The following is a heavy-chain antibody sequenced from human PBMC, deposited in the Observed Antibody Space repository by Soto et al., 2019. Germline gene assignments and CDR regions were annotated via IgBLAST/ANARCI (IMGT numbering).Heavy chain of an antibody. CDR3: AHRALVPAATAYYFDY. D-gene: IGHD2-2*01. Sequence: GPTLVNPTQTLTLTCTFSGFSLSTSGVGVGWIRQPQGKALEWLAFIYWDFDKRYSPSLKSRLTITNDTSNNQVVLTMTNMDPVDTATYYCAHRALVPAATAYYFDYWGQGTLVTVSS. V-gene: IGHV2-5*02. J-gene: IGHJ4*02. CDR2: IYWDFDK. CDR1: GFSLSTSGVG.